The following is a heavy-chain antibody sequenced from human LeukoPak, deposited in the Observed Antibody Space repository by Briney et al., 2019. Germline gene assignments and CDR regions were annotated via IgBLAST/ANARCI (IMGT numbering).Heavy chain of an antibody. V-gene: IGHV3-43*02. D-gene: IGHD5-18*01. CDR1: GFTFDDYA. J-gene: IGHJ4*02. Sequence: PGGSLTLSCAAYGFTFDDYAMHWVRQAPGKGLEWVSLISGDGGSTYYADSVKGRFTISRDNSKNSLYLQMNSLRTEDSALYYCAKDSEGETYTAPDYWGQGTLVTVCS. CDR3: AKDSEGETYTAPDY. CDR2: ISGDGGST.